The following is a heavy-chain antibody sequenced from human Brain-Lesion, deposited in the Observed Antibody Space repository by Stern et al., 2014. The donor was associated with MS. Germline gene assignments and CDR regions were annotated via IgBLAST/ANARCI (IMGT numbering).Heavy chain of an antibody. CDR2: IYYSGNT. J-gene: IGHJ5*02. D-gene: IGHD2-15*01. CDR1: GGSVSSTSYA. V-gene: IGHV4-39*02. CDR3: AGEEDIRYCSGGSCTGNWFDP. Sequence: QLQLQESGPGLVKPSETLSLTCTVAGGSVSSTSYAWAWIRQPPGKGLEWIGTIYYSGNTYYSPSPKSRLTISLDTTKNRSSRQWRSGTAADTAVYYCAGEEDIRYCSGGSCTGNWFDPWGQGTLVTVSS.